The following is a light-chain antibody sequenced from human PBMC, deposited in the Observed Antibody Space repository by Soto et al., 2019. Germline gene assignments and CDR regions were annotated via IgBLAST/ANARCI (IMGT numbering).Light chain of an antibody. V-gene: IGKV1-12*01. CDR1: QGINSW. CDR2: AAS. J-gene: IGKJ4*01. Sequence: EIQMTQSPSYVSTSVGDRITITCRASQGINSWLAWYQQRPGKAPKLLIYAASSLQSGVPSRFSGSGSGTDFTLTISSLQPEDFATYYCQQANSFPVTFGGGTKVDIK. CDR3: QQANSFPVT.